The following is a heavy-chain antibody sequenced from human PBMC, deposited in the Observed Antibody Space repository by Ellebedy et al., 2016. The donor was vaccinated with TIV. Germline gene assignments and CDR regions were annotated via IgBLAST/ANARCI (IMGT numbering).Heavy chain of an antibody. D-gene: IGHD2-2*02. V-gene: IGHV3-53*01. CDR2: IYSGGTT. Sequence: GESLKISCAASGFTVSSNYMNWVRQAPGKGLEWVSVIYSGGTTDYADSVKGRFTISRDNSKNTLYLQMNSLRAEDTAIYYCARIPSGRDWYFDLWGRGTLVTVSS. J-gene: IGHJ2*01. CDR3: ARIPSGRDWYFDL. CDR1: GFTVSSNY.